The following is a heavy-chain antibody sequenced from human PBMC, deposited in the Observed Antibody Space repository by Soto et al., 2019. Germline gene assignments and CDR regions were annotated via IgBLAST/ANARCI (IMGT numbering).Heavy chain of an antibody. J-gene: IGHJ3*02. D-gene: IGHD3-16*01. Sequence: EVQLVESGGGLVQPGGSLRLSCAASGFTFSSYSMNWVRQAPGKGLEWVSYISSSSSITYYADSVKGRFTISRDNAKNSLYLQMNSLRDEDTAVYYCARELITFGGGAIDIWGQGTMVTVSS. V-gene: IGHV3-48*02. CDR3: ARELITFGGGAIDI. CDR2: ISSSSSIT. CDR1: GFTFSSYS.